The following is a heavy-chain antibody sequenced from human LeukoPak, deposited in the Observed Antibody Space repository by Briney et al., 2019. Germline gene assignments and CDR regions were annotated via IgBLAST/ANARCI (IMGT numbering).Heavy chain of an antibody. CDR3: ARVRDYGYYGMDV. CDR1: GYTFTSYG. V-gene: IGHV1-2*02. Sequence: GASVKVSCKASGYTFTSYGISWVRQAPGQGLEWMGWINPNSGGTNYAQKFQGRVTMTRDTSISTAYMELSRLRSDDTAVYYCARVRDYGYYGMDVWGQGTTVTVSS. J-gene: IGHJ6*02. CDR2: INPNSGGT. D-gene: IGHD3-10*01.